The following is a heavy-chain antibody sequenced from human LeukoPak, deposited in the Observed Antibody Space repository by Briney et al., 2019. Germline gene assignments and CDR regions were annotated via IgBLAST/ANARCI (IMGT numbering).Heavy chain of an antibody. CDR2: ISTSSSYI. V-gene: IGHV3-21*04. CDR1: GFTFSSYD. J-gene: IGHJ3*02. CDR3: ARGGSYLSAFDI. D-gene: IGHD1-26*01. Sequence: GGSLRLSRAASGFTFSSYDMNWVRQAPGKGLEWVSSISTSSSYIYYADSVKGRFTISRDNSKNTLYLQMNSLRAEDTAVYYCARGGSYLSAFDIWGQGTMVTVSS.